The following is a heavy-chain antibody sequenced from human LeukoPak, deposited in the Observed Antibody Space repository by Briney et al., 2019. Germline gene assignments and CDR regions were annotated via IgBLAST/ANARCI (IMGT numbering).Heavy chain of an antibody. D-gene: IGHD3-22*01. CDR1: GYSFTGNY. J-gene: IGHJ4*02. CDR3: ARDIFVDTSGYLGY. CDR2: ISAYNGST. Sequence: ASVRVSCKASGYSFTGNYMHWVRQAPGQGLEWMGWISAYNGSTNYAQKLQGRVTMTTDTSTSTAYMELRSLRSDDTAVYYCARDIFVDTSGYLGYWGQGTLVTVSS. V-gene: IGHV1-18*04.